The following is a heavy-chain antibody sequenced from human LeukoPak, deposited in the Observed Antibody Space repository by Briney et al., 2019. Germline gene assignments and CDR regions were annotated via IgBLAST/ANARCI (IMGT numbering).Heavy chain of an antibody. V-gene: IGHV1-8*01. D-gene: IGHD1-7*01. Sequence: GASVKVSCKASGDTFTSYDINWVRQATGQGLEWMGSTNPNSGNTGYAQKFQGRVAMTRNTSISTAYIELSSLRSEDTAVYYCVRQKLELRDYYYMDVWGKRTTVTVSS. CDR1: GDTFTSYD. CDR3: VRQKLELRDYYYMDV. CDR2: TNPNSGNT. J-gene: IGHJ6*03.